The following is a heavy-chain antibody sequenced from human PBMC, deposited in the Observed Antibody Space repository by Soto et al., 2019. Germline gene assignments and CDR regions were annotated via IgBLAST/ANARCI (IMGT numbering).Heavy chain of an antibody. CDR1: GFTFSSYW. CDR3: AREGNLWFGESMSAFDI. D-gene: IGHD3-10*01. Sequence: GGSLRLSCAASGFTFSSYWMSWVRQAPGKGLEWVANIKQDGSEKYYVDSVKGRFTISRDNAKNSLYLQMNSLRAEDTAVYYCAREGNLWFGESMSAFDIWGQGTMVTVSS. V-gene: IGHV3-7*01. CDR2: IKQDGSEK. J-gene: IGHJ3*02.